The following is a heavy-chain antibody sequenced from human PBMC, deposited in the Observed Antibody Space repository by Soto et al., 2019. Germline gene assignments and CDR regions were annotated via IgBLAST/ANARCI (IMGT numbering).Heavy chain of an antibody. J-gene: IGHJ4*02. CDR1: GFNFRTYS. Sequence: GGSLRLSCAASGFNFRTYSMSWVRQAPGKGLEWVSSISSTSKYIYYGVSVKGRFTVSRDNAKNSLYLQMNSLRAEDTAVYFCAGFPKASGGSCYSDYWGQGTLVTVSS. V-gene: IGHV3-21*01. CDR3: AGFPKASGGSCYSDY. CDR2: ISSTSKYI. D-gene: IGHD2-15*01.